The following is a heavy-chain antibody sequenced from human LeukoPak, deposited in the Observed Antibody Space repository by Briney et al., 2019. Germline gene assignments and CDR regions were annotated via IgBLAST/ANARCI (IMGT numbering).Heavy chain of an antibody. CDR1: GDSISSSNYY. D-gene: IGHD5-12*01. CDR3: VSQRGSSGYDPLHY. V-gene: IGHV4-39*01. Sequence: SETLSLTCSVSGDSISSSNYYWGWIRLPPGKGLEWIGSIYYTGSTYYNPSLQSRVAIFLDTSANQFSLILTSLTAADTAVYYCVSQRGSSGYDPLHYWGQGTLVTVSS. J-gene: IGHJ4*02. CDR2: IYYTGST.